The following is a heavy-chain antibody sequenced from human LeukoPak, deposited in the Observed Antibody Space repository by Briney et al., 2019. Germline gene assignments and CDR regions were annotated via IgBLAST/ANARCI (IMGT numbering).Heavy chain of an antibody. V-gene: IGHV4-59*01. CDR3: ARGTYGGGGY. CDR2: IYHIGTT. J-gene: IGHJ4*02. Sequence: PSETLSLTGTVSGGSISPYYWSWVRQPPGKGQEWTGYIYHIGTTDYNPSLTSRATISVDTSKSQFRLKLSSVTAADTAVYYCARGTYGGGGYWGQGTLVTVSS. D-gene: IGHD4-17*01. CDR1: GGSISPYY.